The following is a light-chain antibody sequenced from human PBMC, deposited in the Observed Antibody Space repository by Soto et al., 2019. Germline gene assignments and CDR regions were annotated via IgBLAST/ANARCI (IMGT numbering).Light chain of an antibody. J-gene: IGKJ4*01. CDR3: RQYGRSVGFA. V-gene: IGKV1-6*01. CDR2: GAS. CDR1: QGIGNA. Sequence: ANRMNQSASALSASVGDRVTISCRASQGIGNALGWYQQKPGKPRKVLIYGASNLQSGVPPRFSGSGSGTDFTLAISSMQPEAYAVYYCRQYGRSVGFAFGGGTKVDIK.